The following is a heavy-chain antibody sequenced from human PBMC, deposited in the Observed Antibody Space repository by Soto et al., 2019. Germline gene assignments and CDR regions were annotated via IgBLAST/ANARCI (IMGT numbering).Heavy chain of an antibody. V-gene: IGHV1-18*01. CDR3: ATLRFMEWFLGEF. D-gene: IGHD3-3*01. CDR1: GDNFRNDA. CDR2: VSVHNGEA. Sequence: QVQVVQSGADVKKPGASVTVSCKASGDNFRNDAISWVRQAPGQGLEWMGWVSVHNGEALYAQKFQDRVNMTADTSTETAYMELRSLKSDDTAVYYCATLRFMEWFLGEFWGQGTRVIVSS. J-gene: IGHJ4*02.